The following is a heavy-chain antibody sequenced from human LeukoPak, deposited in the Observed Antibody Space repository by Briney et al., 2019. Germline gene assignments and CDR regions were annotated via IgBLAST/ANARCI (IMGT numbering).Heavy chain of an antibody. Sequence: GGSLRLSCAASGFTFSSYEMNWVRQAPGKGLEWVSYISSSGSTIYYADSVKGRFTISGDNAKNSLYLQMNSLRAEDTAVYYCARAPRYCSSTSCYGAFDIWGQGTMVTVSS. D-gene: IGHD2-2*01. V-gene: IGHV3-48*03. CDR3: ARAPRYCSSTSCYGAFDI. J-gene: IGHJ3*02. CDR2: ISSSGSTI. CDR1: GFTFSSYE.